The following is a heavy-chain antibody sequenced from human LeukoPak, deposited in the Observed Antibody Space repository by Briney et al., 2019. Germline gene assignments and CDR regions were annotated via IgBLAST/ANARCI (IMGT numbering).Heavy chain of an antibody. D-gene: IGHD2-2*01. Sequence: PSETLSLTCAVYGGSFSGYYWSWIRQPPGKGLEWIGEINHSGSTNYNPSLKSRVTISVDTSKNQFSLKLSSVTAADTAVYYCVRRRDCTSSSCYSGYFDPWGQGTLVTVSS. CDR3: VRRRDCTSSSCYSGYFDP. CDR2: INHSGST. V-gene: IGHV4-34*01. CDR1: GGSFSGYY. J-gene: IGHJ5*02.